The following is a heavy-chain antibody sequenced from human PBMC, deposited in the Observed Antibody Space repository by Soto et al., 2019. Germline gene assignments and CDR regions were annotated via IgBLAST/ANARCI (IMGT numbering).Heavy chain of an antibody. CDR2: INHSGST. CDR1: GGSFSGYY. J-gene: IGHJ5*02. D-gene: IGHD4-17*01. Sequence: SETLSLTCAVYGGSFSGYYWSWIRQPPGKGLEWIGEINHSGSTNYNPSLKSRVTISVDTSKNQFSLKLSSVTAADTAVYYFARGLYGTTVTVTNRWFDPWGQGTLVTVSS. CDR3: ARGLYGTTVTVTNRWFDP. V-gene: IGHV4-34*01.